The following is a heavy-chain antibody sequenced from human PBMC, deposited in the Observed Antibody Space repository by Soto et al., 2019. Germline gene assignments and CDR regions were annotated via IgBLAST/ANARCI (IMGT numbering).Heavy chain of an antibody. D-gene: IGHD3-3*01. J-gene: IGHJ6*02. CDR3: ARDYDVLSGLSHGMDV. Sequence: KTSETLSLTCNVSGVSVRDHYWSWIRQPAGKGLEWIGRFLMFETPRYNPSLKSRVTVSLDMSKNQISLNLISVTAADTAAYYCARDYDVLSGLSHGMDVWGQGTTVTVSS. V-gene: IGHV4-4*07. CDR1: GVSVRDHY. CDR2: FLMFETP.